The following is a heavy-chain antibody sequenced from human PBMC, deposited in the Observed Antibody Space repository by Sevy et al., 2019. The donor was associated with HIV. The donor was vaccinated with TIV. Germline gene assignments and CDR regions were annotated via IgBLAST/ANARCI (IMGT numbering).Heavy chain of an antibody. V-gene: IGHV3-48*01. CDR2: ISGSSGTI. D-gene: IGHD4-17*01. CDR1: GFTFSTYS. J-gene: IGHJ4*02. Sequence: GGSLRLSCAASGFTFSTYSMNWVRQAPGKGLEWVSYISGSSGTIFYADSLKGRFTISRDNAKKSLYLQMDSLTAEDTAVYYCARDEQTYGDYDYFDYWGQGTLVTVSS. CDR3: ARDEQTYGDYDYFDY.